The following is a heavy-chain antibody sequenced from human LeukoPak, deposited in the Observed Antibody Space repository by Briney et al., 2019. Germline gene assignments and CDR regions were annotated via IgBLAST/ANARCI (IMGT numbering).Heavy chain of an antibody. CDR3: ARASDSSSWSDY. Sequence: PSETLSLTCTVPGGSISSSSYYWGWIRQPPGKGLEWIGYIYYSGSTNYNPSLKSRVTISVDTSKNQFSLKLSSVTAADTAVYYCARASDSSSWSDYWGQGTLVTVSS. V-gene: IGHV4-61*05. D-gene: IGHD6-13*01. CDR1: GGSISSSSYY. J-gene: IGHJ4*02. CDR2: IYYSGST.